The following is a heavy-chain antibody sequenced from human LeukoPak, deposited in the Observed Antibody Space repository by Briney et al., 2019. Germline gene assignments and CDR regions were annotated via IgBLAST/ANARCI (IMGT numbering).Heavy chain of an antibody. V-gene: IGHV3-21*01. J-gene: IGHJ4*02. Sequence: GGSLRLSCAASGFTFSTYSMNWVRQAPGKGLEWVSFISTSSSYIYYADSVKGRFTISRDNANNSLYLQMNSLRAEDTAVYYCTRDEDFYSSSSDYWGQGTLVTVSS. CDR3: TRDEDFYSSSSDY. D-gene: IGHD6-6*01. CDR1: GFTFSTYS. CDR2: ISTSSSYI.